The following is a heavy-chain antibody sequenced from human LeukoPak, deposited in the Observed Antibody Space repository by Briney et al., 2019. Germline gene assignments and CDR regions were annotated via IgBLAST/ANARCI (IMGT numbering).Heavy chain of an antibody. CDR1: GYTFTSYG. CDR2: ISAYNGNT. CDR3: ARDRRGYYDSSGYYPYNWFDP. V-gene: IGHV1-18*01. Sequence: ASVKVSCKASGYTFTSYGISWVRQAPGQGLEWMGWISAYNGNTNYAQKLQGRVTMTTDTSTSTAYMELRSLRSDDTAVYYCARDRRGYYDSSGYYPYNWFDPWGQGTLVTVSP. J-gene: IGHJ5*02. D-gene: IGHD3-22*01.